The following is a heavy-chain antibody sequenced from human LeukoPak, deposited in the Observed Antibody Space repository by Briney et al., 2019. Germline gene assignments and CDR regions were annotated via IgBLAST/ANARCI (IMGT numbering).Heavy chain of an antibody. V-gene: IGHV3-66*02. D-gene: IGHD3-10*01. CDR1: GFTVSSNY. J-gene: IGHJ5*02. Sequence: GGSLRFSCAASGFTVSSNYMSWVRQAPGKGLEWVSVIYGGGSTYYADSVKGRFTISRDNSKNTLYLQMNSLRAEDTAVYYCARVSITMVRGVIRNNWFDPWGQGTLVTVSS. CDR2: IYGGGST. CDR3: ARVSITMVRGVIRNNWFDP.